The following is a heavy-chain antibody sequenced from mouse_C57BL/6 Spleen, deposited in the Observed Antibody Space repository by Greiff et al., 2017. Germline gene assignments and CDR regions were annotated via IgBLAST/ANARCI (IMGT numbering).Heavy chain of an antibody. Sequence: VQLQESGPGLVQPSQSLSITCKVSGFSLTNYGVHWVSQSSGKGLEWRGGIWRGGSTDSNGAFIARLSISKDKSKSQVFFKINSLQADDTARYYCARKSDYYAMDYWGQGTSVTVSS. J-gene: IGHJ4*01. CDR3: ARKSDYYAMDY. CDR2: IWRGGST. V-gene: IGHV2-2*01. CDR1: GFSLTNYG.